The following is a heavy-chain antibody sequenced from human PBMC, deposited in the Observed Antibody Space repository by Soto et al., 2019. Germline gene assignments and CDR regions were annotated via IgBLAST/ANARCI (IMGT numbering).Heavy chain of an antibody. D-gene: IGHD6-6*01. CDR2: IRSRSYTI. CDR3: ARGGSSSDNGMDV. J-gene: IGHJ6*02. CDR1: GFTFSTYS. V-gene: IGHV3-48*02. Sequence: EVKLVESGGDLVQPGGSLRLSCAASGFTFSTYSMNWVRQAPGKGLEWVSYIRSRSYTIYYVDSVKGRFTISRDNAKHSLYLQMNSLRDEDTAVYYCARGGSSSDNGMDVWGQGTTVTVSS.